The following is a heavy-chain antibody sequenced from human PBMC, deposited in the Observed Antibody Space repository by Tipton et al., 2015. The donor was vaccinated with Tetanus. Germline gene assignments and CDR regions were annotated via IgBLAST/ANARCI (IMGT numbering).Heavy chain of an antibody. J-gene: IGHJ4*02. V-gene: IGHV4-39*01. D-gene: IGHD3-3*01. CDR3: ARHQSGYFTPFDY. Sequence: TLSLTCTVSGASIRGGTFYWGWIRQPPGKGLEWIGSIYESGDTYYIPSLKSRVTISVDTSTNQFSLTLNSMAAADTGVYYCARHQSGYFTPFDYWGLGKLVTVSS. CDR2: IYESGDT. CDR1: GASIRGGTFY.